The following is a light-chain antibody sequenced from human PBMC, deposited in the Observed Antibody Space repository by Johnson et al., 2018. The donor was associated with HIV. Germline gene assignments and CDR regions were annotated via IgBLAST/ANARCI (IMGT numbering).Light chain of an antibody. CDR1: SSNIGNNY. CDR3: GTWDSTLYV. Sequence: QSVLTQPPSVSATPGQKVTISCSGSSSNIGNNYVSWYQQLPGTAPKLLIYDNNKRPSGIPDRFSSSKSGTSATLGITGLQTGDEADYYCGTWDSTLYVFGTGTKVTVL. J-gene: IGLJ1*01. CDR2: DNN. V-gene: IGLV1-51*01.